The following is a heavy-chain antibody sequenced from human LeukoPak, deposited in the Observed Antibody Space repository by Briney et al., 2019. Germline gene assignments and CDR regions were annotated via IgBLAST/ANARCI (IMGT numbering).Heavy chain of an antibody. D-gene: IGHD6-25*01. CDR2: INSDGSST. CDR3: ARDRLLPDY. CDR1: WFTFRSYL. J-gene: IGHJ4*02. V-gene: IGHV3-74*01. Sequence: GSLRLSWSGSWFTFRSYLVDWVRPAPREGLVWVSRINSDGSSTSYADSVKGRFTISRDNAKNTLYLQMNSLRAEDTAVYYCARDRLLPDYWGQGTLVTVSS.